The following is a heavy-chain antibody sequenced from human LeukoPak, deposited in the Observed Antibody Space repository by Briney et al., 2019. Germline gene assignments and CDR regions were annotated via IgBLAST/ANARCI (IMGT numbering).Heavy chain of an antibody. V-gene: IGHV3-23*01. J-gene: IGHJ4*02. Sequence: GGSLRLSCAASGFTFSSYAMNWVRQAPGKGLEWVSALSGSGGSTYYADSVKGRFTISRDNSKNTLYLQMSSLRAEGTAVYYCAISYDDSLSGGFDYWGQGALVTVSS. CDR1: GFTFSSYA. CDR3: AISYDDSLSGGFDY. CDR2: LSGSGGST. D-gene: IGHD3-22*01.